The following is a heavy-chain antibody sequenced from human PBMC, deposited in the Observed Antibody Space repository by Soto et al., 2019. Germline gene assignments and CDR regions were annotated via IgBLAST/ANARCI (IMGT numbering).Heavy chain of an antibody. V-gene: IGHV1-69*01. CDR2: IIPIFGTA. J-gene: IGHJ5*02. CDR1: GGTFSSYA. D-gene: IGHD3-3*01. CDR3: ARLGYDFWSGYYYNCFDP. Sequence: QVQLVQSGAEVKKPGSSVKVSCKASGGTFSSYAISWVRQAPGQGLEWMGGIIPIFGTANYAQKVQGRVTITADESTSTAYMEMSSLRSEDTAVYYCARLGYDFWSGYYYNCFDPWGQGTLVPVSS.